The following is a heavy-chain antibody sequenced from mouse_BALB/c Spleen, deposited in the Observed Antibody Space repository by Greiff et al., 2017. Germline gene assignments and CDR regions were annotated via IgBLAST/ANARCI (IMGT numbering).Heavy chain of an antibody. CDR2: INPSNGGT. J-gene: IGHJ3*01. CDR3: TIHSY. CDR1: GYTFTSYC. Sequence: VQLQQPGAELVKPGASVKLSCKASGYTFTSYCMHWVKLRPGQGFEWIGEINPSNGGTNYNEKFKRKATLTVDKSSSTAYMQLSSLTSEDSAVYYCTIHSYWGQGTLVTVSA. V-gene: IGHV1S16*01.